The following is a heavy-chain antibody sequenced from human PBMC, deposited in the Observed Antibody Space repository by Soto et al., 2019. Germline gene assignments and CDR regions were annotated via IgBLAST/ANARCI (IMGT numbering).Heavy chain of an antibody. J-gene: IGHJ5*02. CDR1: GGSISSSSYY. V-gene: IGHV4-39*07. Sequence: SETLSLTCTVSGGSISSSSYYWGWIRQPPGKGLEWIGSIYYSGSTYYNPSLKSRVTISVDTSKNQFSLKLSSVTAADTAVYYCARFGHWESWFDPWGHGTPVTVSS. CDR3: ARFGHWESWFDP. D-gene: IGHD3-10*01. CDR2: IYYSGST.